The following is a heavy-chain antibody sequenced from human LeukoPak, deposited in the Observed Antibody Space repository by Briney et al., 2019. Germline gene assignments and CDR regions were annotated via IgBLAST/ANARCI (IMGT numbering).Heavy chain of an antibody. CDR3: ARDHYDSSGYYSNNFDY. J-gene: IGHJ4*02. D-gene: IGHD3-22*01. V-gene: IGHV1-69*05. CDR1: GGTFGSYA. CDR2: IIPIFGTA. Sequence: SSVKVPCKASGGTFGSYAISWVRQAPGQGLEWMGGIIPIFGTANYAQKFQGRVTITTDESTSTAYMELSSLRSEDTAVYYCARDHYDSSGYYSNNFDYWGQGTLVTVSS.